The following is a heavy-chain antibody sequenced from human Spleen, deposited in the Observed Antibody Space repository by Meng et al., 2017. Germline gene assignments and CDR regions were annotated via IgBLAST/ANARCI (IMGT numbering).Heavy chain of an antibody. CDR3: VTCNGASGESYGWFDP. Sequence: SETLSLTCTVSGDSISSSDYYWGWIRQPPGKGLEWIGSIFYSGSTYYNPSLKSRVTISVDTSKNQFSLRLKSVTAADTAIYYCVTCNGASGESYGWFDPWGQGTLVTVSS. J-gene: IGHJ5*02. D-gene: IGHD2-15*01. CDR1: GDSISSSDYY. CDR2: IFYSGST. V-gene: IGHV4-39*07.